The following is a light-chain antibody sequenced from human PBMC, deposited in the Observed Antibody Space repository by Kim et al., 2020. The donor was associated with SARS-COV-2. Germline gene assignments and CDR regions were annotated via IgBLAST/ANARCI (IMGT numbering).Light chain of an antibody. CDR3: QTWGTGIWV. CDR1: SGHRSYA. J-gene: IGLJ3*02. V-gene: IGLV4-69*01. Sequence: QLVLTQSPSASASLGASVNLTCTLSSGHRSYAIAWHHQQPEKGPRFLMKLNSDGSHSKGDGIPDHFSGSSSGAERYLTISSLQSEDEADYYCQTWGTGIWVFGGGTKLTVL. CDR2: LNSDGSH.